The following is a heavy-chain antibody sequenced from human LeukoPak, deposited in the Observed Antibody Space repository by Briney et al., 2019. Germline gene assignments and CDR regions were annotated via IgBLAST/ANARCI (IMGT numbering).Heavy chain of an antibody. J-gene: IGHJ3*02. Sequence: PSETLSLTCTVSGGSISSYYWSWIRQPPGKGLEWIGYIYYSGSTNYDPSLKSRVTISVDTSKNQFSLKLSSVTAADTAVYYCARDTATYYYDSSGYYRVSVDDAFDIWGQGTMVTVSS. V-gene: IGHV4-59*01. D-gene: IGHD3-22*01. CDR1: GGSISSYY. CDR3: ARDTATYYYDSSGYYRVSVDDAFDI. CDR2: IYYSGST.